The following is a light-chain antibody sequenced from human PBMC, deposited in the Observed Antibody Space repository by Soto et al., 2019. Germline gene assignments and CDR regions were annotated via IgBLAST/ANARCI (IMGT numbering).Light chain of an antibody. Sequence: EIVLTQSPCTLSLSPGERATLSCGASQSLSSNLAWYQQKPGQAPRLLIYGASRATGIPARFSGSGSGTEFTLTISSLQSEDVAVYYCQQYNDWPRITFGQGTRLEIK. CDR2: GA. CDR1: QSLSSN. J-gene: IGKJ5*01. V-gene: IGKV3-15*01. CDR3: QQYNDWPRIT.